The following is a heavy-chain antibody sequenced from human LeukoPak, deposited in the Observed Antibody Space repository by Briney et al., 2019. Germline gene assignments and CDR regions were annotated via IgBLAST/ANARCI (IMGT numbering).Heavy chain of an antibody. J-gene: IGHJ3*02. V-gene: IGHV5-51*01. Sequence: GESLKISCKGSGYSFPNYWIGWVRQMSGKGLEWMGIIYPLDSDTRYSPSFQGQVTISADTSISTAYLQWSSLKASDTAMYYCASAFRDRSGYPENDAFDMWGQGTMVTVSS. CDR1: GYSFPNYW. CDR3: ASAFRDRSGYPENDAFDM. D-gene: IGHD3-22*01. CDR2: IYPLDSDT.